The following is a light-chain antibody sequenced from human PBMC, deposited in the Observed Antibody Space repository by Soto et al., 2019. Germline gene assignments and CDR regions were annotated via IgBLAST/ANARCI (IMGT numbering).Light chain of an antibody. J-gene: IGKJ4*01. CDR2: AAS. V-gene: IGKV1-39*01. CDR3: QQRSNWPQLT. Sequence: DIQMTQSPSSLSASVGDRFTITFRLGHSIGTYLNWYQHNPGKAPKLLVYAASSLQSGVPSRFSGSGSGTEFTLTISSLQPDDFAVYYCQQRSNWPQLTFGGGTKVDI. CDR1: HSIGTY.